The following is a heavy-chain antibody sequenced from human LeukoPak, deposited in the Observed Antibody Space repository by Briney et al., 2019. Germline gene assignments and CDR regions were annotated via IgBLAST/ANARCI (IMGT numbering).Heavy chain of an antibody. V-gene: IGHV4-4*07. J-gene: IGHJ4*02. CDR2: IYSSGGT. CDR1: GGSISSYY. D-gene: IGHD1-26*01. Sequence: SETLSLTCTVSGGSISSYYWTWIRQPAGKGLEWIGRIYSSGGTNYNPSLKSRVTMSVDMSKNQFSLNLSSVTAADTAVYYCASYSGSNVYYGYWGPGTLVTVSS. CDR3: ASYSGSNVYYGY.